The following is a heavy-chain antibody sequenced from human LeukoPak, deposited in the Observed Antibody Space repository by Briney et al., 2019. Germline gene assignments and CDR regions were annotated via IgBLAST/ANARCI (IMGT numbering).Heavy chain of an antibody. CDR2: IYYSGST. V-gene: IGHV4-59*08. J-gene: IGHJ3*02. CDR3: ARHVYDSSGYGPDAFDI. D-gene: IGHD3-22*01. CDR1: GASISADY. Sequence: PSETLSLTCAVSGASISADYWIWIRQPPGKGLEWIGYIYYSGSTNYNPSLKSRVTISVDTSKNQFSLKLSSVTAADTAVYYCARHVYDSSGYGPDAFDIWGQGTMVTVSS.